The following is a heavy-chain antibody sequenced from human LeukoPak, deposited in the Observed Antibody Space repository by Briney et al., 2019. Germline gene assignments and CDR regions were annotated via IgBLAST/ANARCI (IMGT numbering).Heavy chain of an antibody. Sequence: GGSLRLSCVASGFSFSSYWMSWVRQTPGKGLEWVANIKQDGGEKHYVDSVKGRFTISRDDAKNSLYLQMNSLRAEDTAVYYCARFNGVLRYYYMDVWGKGTTVTVSS. V-gene: IGHV3-7*01. D-gene: IGHD2-8*01. J-gene: IGHJ6*03. CDR1: GFSFSSYW. CDR3: ARFNGVLRYYYMDV. CDR2: IKQDGGEK.